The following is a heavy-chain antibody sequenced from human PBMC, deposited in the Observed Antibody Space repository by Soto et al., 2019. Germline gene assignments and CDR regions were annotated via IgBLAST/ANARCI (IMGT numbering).Heavy chain of an antibody. V-gene: IGHV3-21*01. D-gene: IGHD2-21*02. Sequence: EVQLVESGGGLVKPGGSLRLSCAASGFTFSSYSMNWVRQSPGKGLEWVSSISSSGSYIYYADSLKGRFTISRDNAKNSLYLQMYSLRAEDTSVYYCASIGRGDCGYCYYYGMDVWGQGTTVTVSS. CDR1: GFTFSSYS. CDR3: ASIGRGDCGYCYYYGMDV. J-gene: IGHJ6*02. CDR2: ISSSGSYI.